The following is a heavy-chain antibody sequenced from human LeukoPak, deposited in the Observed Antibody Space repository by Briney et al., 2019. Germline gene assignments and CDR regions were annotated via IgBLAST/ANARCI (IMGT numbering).Heavy chain of an antibody. V-gene: IGHV1-2*02. D-gene: IGHD3-16*02. Sequence: ASVKVSCKTSGFTFTGHYMHWVRQAPGQGLEWMGWINANTGVTHYAVKFQGRVTMTRDTSISTVYMDLSSLQSDDTAVYYCARGRGITFGGVIVIPPYFDYWGQGTLVSVSS. J-gene: IGHJ4*02. CDR3: ARGRGITFGGVIVIPPYFDY. CDR1: GFTFTGHY. CDR2: INANTGVT.